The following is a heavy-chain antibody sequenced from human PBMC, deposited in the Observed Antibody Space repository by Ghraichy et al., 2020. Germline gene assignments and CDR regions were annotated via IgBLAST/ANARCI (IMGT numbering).Heavy chain of an antibody. Sequence: GGSLRLSCAASGFTFSSYSMNWVRQAPGKGLEWVSSISSSSSYIYYADSVKGRFTISRDNAKNSLYLQMNSPRAEDTAVYYCARATYSGYNERGDYFDYWGQGTLVTVSS. CDR2: ISSSSSYI. V-gene: IGHV3-21*01. CDR3: ARATYSGYNERGDYFDY. D-gene: IGHD5-12*01. J-gene: IGHJ4*02. CDR1: GFTFSSYS.